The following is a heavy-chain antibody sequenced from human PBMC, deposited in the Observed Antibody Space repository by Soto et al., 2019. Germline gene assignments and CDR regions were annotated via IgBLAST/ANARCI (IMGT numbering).Heavy chain of an antibody. CDR2: IYYSGST. Sequence: QLQLQESGPGLVKPSETLSLTCTVSGGSISSSSYYWGWIRQPPGKGLEWIGSIYYSGSTYHNPSLKSRVTISVDTSKNQFSLKLSSVTAADTAMYYCARHRYCSGGSCYSGWFDPWGQGTLVTVSS. V-gene: IGHV4-39*01. CDR3: ARHRYCSGGSCYSGWFDP. D-gene: IGHD2-15*01. CDR1: GGSISSSSYY. J-gene: IGHJ5*02.